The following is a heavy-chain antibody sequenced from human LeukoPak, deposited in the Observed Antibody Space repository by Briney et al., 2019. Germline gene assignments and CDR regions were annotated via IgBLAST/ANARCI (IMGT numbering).Heavy chain of an antibody. CDR2: INHSGST. Sequence: SENLSLTCAVYGGSFSGYYWSWIRQPPGKGLEWIGEINHSGSTNYNPSLKSRVTISVDTSKNQFSLKLSSVTAADTAVYYCAGAGVATHWFDPWGQGTLVTVSS. J-gene: IGHJ5*02. V-gene: IGHV4-34*01. CDR1: GGSFSGYY. D-gene: IGHD5-12*01. CDR3: AGAGVATHWFDP.